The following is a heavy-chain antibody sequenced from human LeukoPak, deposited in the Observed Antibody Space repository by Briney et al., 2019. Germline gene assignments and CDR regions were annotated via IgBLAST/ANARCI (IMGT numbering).Heavy chain of an antibody. J-gene: IGHJ4*02. CDR2: ISGRGGTT. D-gene: IGHD6-19*01. CDR3: ANKGGYSSGRSDY. CDR1: GFTFSSYA. Sequence: GGSLRLSCAASGFTFSSYAMSWVRQAPGKGLEWVSGISGRGGTTTDADSAKGRFTISRDNSKNTLYLQMTSLRAEDTAVYNCANKGGYSSGRSDYWGQGTLVTVSS. V-gene: IGHV3-23*01.